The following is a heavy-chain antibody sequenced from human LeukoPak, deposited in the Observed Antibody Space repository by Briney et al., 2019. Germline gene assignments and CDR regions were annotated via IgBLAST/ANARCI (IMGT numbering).Heavy chain of an antibody. CDR2: IYTSGST. V-gene: IGHV4-61*02. CDR3: ARGRGGYDSLPYYYYYMDV. J-gene: IGHJ6*03. CDR1: GGSISSGSYY. D-gene: IGHD5-12*01. Sequence: SQTLSLTCTVSGGSISSGSYYWSWIRQPAGKGLEWIGRIYTSGSTNYNPSLKSRVTISVDTSKNQFSLKLSSVTAADTAVYYCARGRGGYDSLPYYYYYMDVWGKGTTVTISS.